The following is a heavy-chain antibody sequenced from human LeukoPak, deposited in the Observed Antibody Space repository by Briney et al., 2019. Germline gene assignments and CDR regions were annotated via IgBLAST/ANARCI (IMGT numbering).Heavy chain of an antibody. CDR1: GYIFTNYA. V-gene: IGHV7-4-1*02. CDR3: ARDPYAPPSSDLQRFDS. D-gene: IGHD6-19*01. CDR2: ITTSTGNP. J-gene: IGHJ5*01. Sequence: ASVKVSCEASGYIFTNYAINWMRRAPGQGLEWMGWITTSTGNPTYAQGFTGRFVFSSDTSVSTAYLQISSLRAEDTAVYYCARDPYAPPSSDLQRFDSWGQGTLVTVSS.